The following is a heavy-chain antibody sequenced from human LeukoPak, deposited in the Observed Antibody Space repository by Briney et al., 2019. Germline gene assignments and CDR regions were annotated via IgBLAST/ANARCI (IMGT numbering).Heavy chain of an antibody. J-gene: IGHJ4*02. CDR3: ARHGQPGIAAADFDY. V-gene: IGHV4-59*08. D-gene: IGHD6-13*01. Sequence: SETLSLTCNVSGASVVTNFWAWIRQPPGKGLEFLGYLYFGGANKYNPSLRGRVTIAADTSKNQFSLTLSAATAADTAVYYCARHGQPGIAAADFDYWGQGTLVTVSS. CDR2: LYFGGAN. CDR1: GASVVTNF.